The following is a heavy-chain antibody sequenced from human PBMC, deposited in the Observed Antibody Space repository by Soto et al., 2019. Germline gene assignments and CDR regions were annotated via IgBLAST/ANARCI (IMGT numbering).Heavy chain of an antibody. CDR1: GYAFTGFY. CDR2: ISPNTGGT. Sequence: ASVKVSCKTSGYAFTGFYIHWVRQAPGQGLEWMGWISPNTGGTSYAQKFQGRVTTTRDTSISTVYMELSSLRSEDTAVYYCARVGYSGHFDYWGQGTLVTAPQ. D-gene: IGHD1-26*01. J-gene: IGHJ4*02. V-gene: IGHV1-2*02. CDR3: ARVGYSGHFDY.